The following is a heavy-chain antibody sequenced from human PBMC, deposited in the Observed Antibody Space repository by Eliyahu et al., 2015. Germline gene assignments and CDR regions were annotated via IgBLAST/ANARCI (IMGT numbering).Heavy chain of an antibody. J-gene: IGHJ6*02. Sequence: QVQLQQWGAGLLKPSETLSLTCAVYGGXFSGYYWSWIRQPPGKGLEWIGEINHSGSTNYNPSLKSRVTISVDTSKNQFSLKLSSVTAADTAVYYCARSFRLEWLLYGYYYYGMDVWGQGTTVTVSS. V-gene: IGHV4-34*01. D-gene: IGHD3-3*01. CDR3: ARSFRLEWLLYGYYYYGMDV. CDR2: INHSGST. CDR1: GGXFSGYY.